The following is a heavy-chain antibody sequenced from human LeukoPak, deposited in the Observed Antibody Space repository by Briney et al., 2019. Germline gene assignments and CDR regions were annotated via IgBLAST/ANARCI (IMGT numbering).Heavy chain of an antibody. V-gene: IGHV3-7*01. D-gene: IGHD6-13*01. CDR1: GFTFSDYW. CDR3: ARDGVAPGLYFGN. Sequence: GGSLRLSCAVSGFTFSDYWMTWVRQSPGRGLEWLANINQDGSDKYYVDSVKGRFTISRDNAQNSLYLQMNSLRAEDTALYYCARDGVAPGLYFGNWGQGTLVTVSS. CDR2: INQDGSDK. J-gene: IGHJ4*02.